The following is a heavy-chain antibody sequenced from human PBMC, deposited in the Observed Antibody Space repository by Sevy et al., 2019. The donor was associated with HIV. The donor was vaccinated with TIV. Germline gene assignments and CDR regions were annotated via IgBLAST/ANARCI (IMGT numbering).Heavy chain of an antibody. V-gene: IGHV4-34*01. CDR2: INHSGST. Sequence: SETLSLTCAVYSGSFSAYYWSWIRQPPGKGLEWIGEINHSGSTNYNPSLKSRVTISLHTSKNQFSLKLTSVTAADTAVDYCARGVTVTTVPYYFDYWGQGTLVTVSS. J-gene: IGHJ4*02. CDR3: ARGVTVTTVPYYFDY. D-gene: IGHD4-4*01. CDR1: SGSFSAYY.